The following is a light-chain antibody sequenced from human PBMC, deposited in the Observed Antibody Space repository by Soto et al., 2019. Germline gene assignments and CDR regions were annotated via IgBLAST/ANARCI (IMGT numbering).Light chain of an antibody. CDR1: EGISNY. CDR3: QKYNSAPFT. CDR2: AAS. J-gene: IGKJ3*01. V-gene: IGKV1-27*01. Sequence: DIQMTRSPSSLFASVGARVTITCRASEGISNYLPWYNQKPGKVPNLLIYAASTLQSGVPSRFSGSGSGTDFTLTISSLQPEDVATYYCQKYNSAPFTFGPGTKVDIK.